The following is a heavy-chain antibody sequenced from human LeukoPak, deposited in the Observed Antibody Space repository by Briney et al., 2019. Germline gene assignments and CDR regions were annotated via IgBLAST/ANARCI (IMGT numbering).Heavy chain of an antibody. CDR2: IYTSGST. CDR3: ARGGGSSWYDGLHSMDV. D-gene: IGHD6-13*01. V-gene: IGHV4-61*02. J-gene: IGHJ6*03. CDR1: GGSINSGSYY. Sequence: SETLSLTCTVSGGSINSGSYYYHWIRQPAGKGLEWIGRIYTSGSTIYNPSLKSRVTISVDTSKNQFSLKLSSVTAADTAVYYCARGGGSSWYDGLHSMDVWGKGTTVTVSS.